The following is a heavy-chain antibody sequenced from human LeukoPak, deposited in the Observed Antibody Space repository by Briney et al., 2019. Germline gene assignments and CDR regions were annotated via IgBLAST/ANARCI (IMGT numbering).Heavy chain of an antibody. CDR2: ISGSGSRT. CDR3: ASRPRADIGPLDF. V-gene: IGHV3-23*01. D-gene: IGHD1-14*01. CDR1: GFTFSNYA. J-gene: IGHJ4*02. Sequence: QSGGSLRLSCAASGFTFSNYAMSWVRQAPGKGLEWVSSISGSGSRTYYTDSVKGRFTISRDNSKNTLYLQMNSLRADETAVYYCASRPRADIGPLDFCGQGTLVTVSS.